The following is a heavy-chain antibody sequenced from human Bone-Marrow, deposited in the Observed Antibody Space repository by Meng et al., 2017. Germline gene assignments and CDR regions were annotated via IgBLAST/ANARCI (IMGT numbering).Heavy chain of an antibody. CDR1: GGSFSGYY. V-gene: IGHV4-34*01. J-gene: IGHJ4*02. CDR2: INHSGST. CDR3: GGSSGYPIDY. D-gene: IGHD3-22*01. Sequence: GSLRLSCAVYGGSFSGYYWSWIRQPPGKGLEWIGEINHSGSTNYNPSLKSRVTISVDTSKNQFSLKLSSVTAADTAVYYCGGSSGYPIDYWGQGTLVTVSS.